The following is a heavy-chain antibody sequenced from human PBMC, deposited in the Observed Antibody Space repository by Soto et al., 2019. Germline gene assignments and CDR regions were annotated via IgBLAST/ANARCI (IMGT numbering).Heavy chain of an antibody. Sequence: SETLSLTCTVSGGSISSSSYYWGWIRQPPGKGLEWIGSIYYSGSTYYNPSLKSRVTISVDTSKNQFSLKLSSVTAADTAVYYCARHLWGIEVVVASNSYNWFDPWGQGTLVTVSS. CDR1: GGSISSSSYY. J-gene: IGHJ5*02. CDR2: IYYSGST. D-gene: IGHD2-15*01. V-gene: IGHV4-39*01. CDR3: ARHLWGIEVVVASNSYNWFDP.